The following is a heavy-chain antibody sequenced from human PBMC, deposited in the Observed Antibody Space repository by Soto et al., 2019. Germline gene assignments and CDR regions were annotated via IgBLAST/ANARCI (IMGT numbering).Heavy chain of an antibody. D-gene: IGHD1-1*01. CDR3: ARDLANWFDY. J-gene: IGHJ4*02. V-gene: IGHV3-30-3*01. CDR1: GFTFSSYA. CDR2: ISYDGSNK. Sequence: QVQLVESGGGVVQPGRSLRLSCAASGFTFSSYAMHWVRQAPGKGLEWVAVISYDGSNKYYADSVKGRFTISTDNSKNTLYLQMNSLRAADTAVYYCARDLANWFDYWGQGTLVTVSS.